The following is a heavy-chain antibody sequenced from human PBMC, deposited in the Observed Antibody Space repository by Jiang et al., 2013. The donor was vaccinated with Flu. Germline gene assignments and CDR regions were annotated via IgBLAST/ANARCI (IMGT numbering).Heavy chain of an antibody. CDR3: ARSEARRVYDM. J-gene: IGHJ3*02. Sequence: VQLVESGGDLVQPGRSLRLSCAASGFTFGAYSMHWVRQAPGKGLEWVSSISGNSDIIGYADSVKGRFTISRDNAKNSLYLQMDSLRVEDTAFFYCARSEARRVYDMWGQGTLVTVSS. CDR2: ISGNSDII. V-gene: IGHV3-9*01. CDR1: GFTFGAYS. D-gene: IGHD2-15*01.